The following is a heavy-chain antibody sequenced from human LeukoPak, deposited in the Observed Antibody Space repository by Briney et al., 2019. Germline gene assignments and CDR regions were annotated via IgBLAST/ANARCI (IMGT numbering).Heavy chain of an antibody. Sequence: ASVKVSCKASGYTFTSYDINWVQQATGQGLEWVGWMNPNSGNTGYAQKFQGRVTMTRNTSISTAYMELSSLRSEDTAAYYCARGHSGYFDYWGQGTLVTVSS. V-gene: IGHV1-8*01. D-gene: IGHD1-26*01. CDR3: ARGHSGYFDY. CDR2: MNPNSGNT. CDR1: GYTFTSYD. J-gene: IGHJ4*02.